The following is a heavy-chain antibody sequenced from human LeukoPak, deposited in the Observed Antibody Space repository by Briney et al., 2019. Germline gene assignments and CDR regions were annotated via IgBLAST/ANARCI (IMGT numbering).Heavy chain of an antibody. CDR1: GFTFSSYW. CDR2: IKQDGSEK. V-gene: IGHV3-7*01. CDR3: ARSGGVAGIYWTPEY. J-gene: IGHJ4*02. Sequence: PGGSLRLSCAASGFTFSSYWMSWVRQAPGKGLEWVANIKQDGSEKYYVDSVKGRLTISRDNAKNSLYLQMNSLRAEDTAVYYCARSGGVAGIYWTPEYWGRGALVTVSS. D-gene: IGHD6-19*01.